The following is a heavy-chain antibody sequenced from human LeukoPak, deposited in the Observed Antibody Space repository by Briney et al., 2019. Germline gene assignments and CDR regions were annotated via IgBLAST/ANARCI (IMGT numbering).Heavy chain of an antibody. D-gene: IGHD2-15*01. V-gene: IGHV3-30*18. CDR1: GFTFSSYG. CDR3: AKDRVVVAAVYGMDV. Sequence: GGSLRLSCAASGFTFSSYGMHWVRQAPGKGLEWVAVISYDGSNKYYADSVKGRFTISRDNSKNTLYLQMNSLRAEDTAVYYCAKDRVVVAAVYGMDVWGQGTTVTVSS. CDR2: ISYDGSNK. J-gene: IGHJ6*02.